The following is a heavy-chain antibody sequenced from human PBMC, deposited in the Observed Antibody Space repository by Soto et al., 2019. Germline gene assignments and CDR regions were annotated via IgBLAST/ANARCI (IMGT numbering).Heavy chain of an antibody. CDR3: AHRVLRTVFGLVTTTAIYFDF. D-gene: IGHD3-3*01. V-gene: IGHV2-5*02. J-gene: IGHJ4*02. CDR1: GFSLTTSGVG. CDR2: IYWDDDK. Sequence: QITLNESGPTQVKPRQTLTLTCTFSGFSLTTSGVGVGWIRQSPGKVPEWLALIYWDDDKRYSPSLKSRLTITKDTSKIQVVLTIADLDPADTATYYCAHRVLRTVFGLVTTTAIYFDFWGQGTPVAVSS.